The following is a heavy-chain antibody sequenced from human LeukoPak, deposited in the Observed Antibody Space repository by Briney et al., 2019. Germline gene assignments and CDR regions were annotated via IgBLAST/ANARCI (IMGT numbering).Heavy chain of an antibody. CDR1: GYSFTSYW. CDR3: ASRLGYCSGGSCYDY. D-gene: IGHD2-15*01. Sequence: GESLKISCKGSGYSFTSYWISWVRQMPGKGLEWMGRIDPSDSYTNYSPSFQGHVTISADKSTSTAYLQWSSLKASDTAMYYCASRLGYCSGGSCYDYWGQGTLVTVSS. J-gene: IGHJ4*02. V-gene: IGHV5-10-1*01. CDR2: IDPSDSYT.